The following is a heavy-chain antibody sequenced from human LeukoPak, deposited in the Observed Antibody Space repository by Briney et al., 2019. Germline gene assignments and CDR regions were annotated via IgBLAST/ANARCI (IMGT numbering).Heavy chain of an antibody. D-gene: IGHD1-26*01. CDR1: GFTFSSYS. CDR3: ARGHIWELPGDY. Sequence: PGGSLRLSCAASGFTFSSYSMNWVRQAPGKGLEWVSSISSSSSYIYYADSVKGRFTISRDNAKNSLYLQMNSLRAEDTAVYYCARGHIWELPGDYWGQGTLVTVSS. V-gene: IGHV3-21*01. CDR2: ISSSSSYI. J-gene: IGHJ4*02.